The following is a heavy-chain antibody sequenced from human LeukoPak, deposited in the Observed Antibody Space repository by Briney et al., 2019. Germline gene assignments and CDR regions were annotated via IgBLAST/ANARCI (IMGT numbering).Heavy chain of an antibody. CDR2: IYYSGST. Sequence: PSQTLSLTCTVSGGSISSGDYYWSWIRQPPGKGLEWIGYIYYSGSTYYNPSLKSRVTISVDTSKNQFSLKLSSVTAADTAVYYCASRRIAAEVGDYWGQGTLVTVSS. J-gene: IGHJ4*02. V-gene: IGHV4-30-4*01. CDR1: GGSISSGDYY. D-gene: IGHD6-13*01. CDR3: ASRRIAAEVGDY.